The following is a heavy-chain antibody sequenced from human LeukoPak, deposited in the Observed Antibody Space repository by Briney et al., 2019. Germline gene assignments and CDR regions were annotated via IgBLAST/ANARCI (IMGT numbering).Heavy chain of an antibody. Sequence: QAGGSLRLSCAASGFTFSSYAMHWVRQAPGKGLEWVAVISYGGSNKYYADSVKGRFTISRDNSKNTLYLQMNSLRSEDTAVYYCARESLVKYCSSTSCFSFDYWGQGTLVTVSS. CDR1: GFTFSSYA. D-gene: IGHD2-2*01. J-gene: IGHJ4*02. CDR3: ARESLVKYCSSTSCFSFDY. CDR2: ISYGGSNK. V-gene: IGHV3-30-3*01.